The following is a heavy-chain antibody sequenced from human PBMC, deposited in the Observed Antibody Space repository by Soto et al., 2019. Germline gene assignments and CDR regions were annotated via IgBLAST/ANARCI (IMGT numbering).Heavy chain of an antibody. Sequence: GASLEVSCKACRDRYNCCYSRWVRQATGQGLEWMGWMNPNSGNTGYAQKFQGRVTMTRNTSISTAYMELSSLRSEDTAVYYCESFPMWSSPAEADYWGQGTLVTVSS. CDR3: ESFPMWSSPAEADY. CDR1: RDRYNCCY. V-gene: IGHV1-8*01. J-gene: IGHJ4*02. CDR2: MNPNSGNT. D-gene: IGHD6-13*01.